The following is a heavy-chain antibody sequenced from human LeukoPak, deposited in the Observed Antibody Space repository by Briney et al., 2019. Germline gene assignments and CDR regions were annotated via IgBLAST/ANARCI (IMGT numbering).Heavy chain of an antibody. D-gene: IGHD3-10*01. V-gene: IGHV6-1*01. CDR2: TYYRSKWYN. J-gene: IGHJ6*02. CDR3: VKTMGVLGYYVMGV. CDR1: GDSVSSNSAA. Sequence: SQTLSLSCVISGDSVSSNSAAWSWIRQSPSRGLEWLGRTYYRSKWYNDYAVSVKSRMTITPDTSKNQFSLHLNSVTPEDTAVYYCVKTMGVLGYYVMGVWGQGTTVTVSS.